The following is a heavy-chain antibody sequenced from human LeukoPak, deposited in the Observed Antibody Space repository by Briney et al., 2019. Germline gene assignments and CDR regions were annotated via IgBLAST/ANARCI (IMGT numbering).Heavy chain of an antibody. D-gene: IGHD1-26*01. V-gene: IGHV1-18*01. Sequence: ASVKVSCKASGYTFTSYGISWVRQAPGQGLEWMGWISAYNGNTNYAQKLQGRVTMTTDTSTSTAYMELRSLRSDDTAVYYCARDLAVKVGATRVLDAFDIWGQGTMVTVSS. J-gene: IGHJ3*02. CDR3: ARDLAVKVGATRVLDAFDI. CDR2: ISAYNGNT. CDR1: GYTFTSYG.